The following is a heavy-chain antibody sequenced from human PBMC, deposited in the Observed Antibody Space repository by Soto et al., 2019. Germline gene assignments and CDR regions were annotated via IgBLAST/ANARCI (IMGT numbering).Heavy chain of an antibody. D-gene: IGHD6-13*01. CDR3: ARGYIAAAGTGWFDP. J-gene: IGHJ5*02. V-gene: IGHV4-34*01. CDR1: GGSFSGYY. CDR2: INHSGST. Sequence: SETLSLTCAVYGGSFSGYYWSWIRQPPGKGLEWIGEINHSGSTNYNPSLKSRVTISVDTSKNQFSLKLSSVTAADTAVYYCARGYIAAAGTGWFDPWGQGPLVTVSS.